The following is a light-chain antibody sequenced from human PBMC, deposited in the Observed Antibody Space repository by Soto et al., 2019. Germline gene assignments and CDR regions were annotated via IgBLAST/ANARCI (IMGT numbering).Light chain of an antibody. J-gene: IGKJ2*02. CDR1: QSVSSSY. CDR3: QQYGSSLPCT. V-gene: IGKV3-20*01. Sequence: EIVLTQSPGTLSWSPGERATLSCRASQSVSSSYLAWYQQKPGQAPRLLIYGASSRATGIPDRFSGSGSGTDFTLTISRLEPEDFAVYYCQQYGSSLPCTFGQGTKLEIK. CDR2: GAS.